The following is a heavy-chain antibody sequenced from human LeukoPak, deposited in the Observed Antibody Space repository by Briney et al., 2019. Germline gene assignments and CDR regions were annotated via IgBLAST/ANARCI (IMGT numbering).Heavy chain of an antibody. Sequence: GGCLRLSCAASGVTFSSYSMSWVCQAPGKGLWCVSSISSISSYIYYAGSVRGGFPISRDNPKNTLYLQMNSLRAEDTAVYYCARDRCSSTSCYVTNWGQGTLVTVSS. CDR1: GVTFSSYS. CDR2: ISSISSYI. D-gene: IGHD2-2*01. CDR3: ARDRCSSTSCYVTN. J-gene: IGHJ4*02. V-gene: IGHV3-21*01.